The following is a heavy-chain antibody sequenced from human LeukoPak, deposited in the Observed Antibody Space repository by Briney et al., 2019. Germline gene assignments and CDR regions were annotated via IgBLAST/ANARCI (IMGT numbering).Heavy chain of an antibody. J-gene: IGHJ6*02. V-gene: IGHV5-51*01. CDR2: IYPGDSDA. D-gene: IGHD3-22*01. CDR3: ARHGYYDTSGNLYYYGMDV. CDR1: GYRFTSYW. Sequence: GESLKISCKGPGYRFTSYWIGWVRQMPGKGLEWMGIIYPGDSDARYSPSFQGQVTISADKSISTAYLQWSSLKASDTAMYYCARHGYYDTSGNLYYYGMDVWGQGTTVTVSS.